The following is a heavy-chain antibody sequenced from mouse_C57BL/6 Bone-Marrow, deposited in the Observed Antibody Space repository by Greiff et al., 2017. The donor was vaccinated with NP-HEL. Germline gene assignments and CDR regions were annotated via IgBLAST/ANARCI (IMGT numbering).Heavy chain of an antibody. Sequence: QVQLQQTGAELVKPGASVKGSCKASGYTFTSYWVHRVKQRPGQGLEWIGRVHPSDSGTNYNQKFKGKATLTVDKSSSTAYMQLSSLTSEDSAVYYCAIKGAEAMDYWGQGTSVTVSS. CDR2: VHPSDSGT. J-gene: IGHJ4*01. V-gene: IGHV1-74*01. CDR1: GYTFTSYW. CDR3: AIKGAEAMDY.